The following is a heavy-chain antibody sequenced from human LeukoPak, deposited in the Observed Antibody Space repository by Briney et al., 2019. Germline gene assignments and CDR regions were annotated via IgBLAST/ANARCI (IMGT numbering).Heavy chain of an antibody. CDR2: INHSGST. J-gene: IGHJ3*02. D-gene: IGHD2-2*01. Sequence: SETLSLTCAVYGGSFSGYYWSWIRQPPGKGLEGIGEINHSGSTNYNPSLKSGVTISVATSENPCSLKLSSVTAADTAVYYCARLVDVPIVVVPAAIDAFDIWGQGTMVTVSS. CDR3: ARLVDVPIVVVPAAIDAFDI. V-gene: IGHV4-34*01. CDR1: GGSFSGYY.